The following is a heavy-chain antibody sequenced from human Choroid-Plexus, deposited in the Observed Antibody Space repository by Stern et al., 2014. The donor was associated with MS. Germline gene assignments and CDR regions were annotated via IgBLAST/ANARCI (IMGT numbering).Heavy chain of an antibody. CDR1: GFTFGSCA. V-gene: IGHV3-30*18. J-gene: IGHJ5*02. CDR3: AKDRQYLTYFFDH. D-gene: IGHD2-8*01. Sequence: VQLVESGGGVVQPGRPLRLSCAASGFTFGSCAMHWVRQAPGKGLERVAGVSYDGSNKYYADSVKGRFTVSRDNSQNTLYMQMSSLRAEDTAVYYCAKDRQYLTYFFDHWGQGSLVTVSS. CDR2: VSYDGSNK.